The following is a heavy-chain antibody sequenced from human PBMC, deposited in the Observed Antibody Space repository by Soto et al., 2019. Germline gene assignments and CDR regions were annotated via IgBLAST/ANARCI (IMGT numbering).Heavy chain of an antibody. CDR1: GLIFSDYH. CDR2: IRRKANSYTT. CDR3: AMLGGWSGGSSGMDV. J-gene: IGHJ6*02. Sequence: EVQLVESGGGLVQPGGSLRLSCAASGLIFSDYHMDWVRQAPGKGLEWVGRIRRKANSYTTEYAASVKGRFNISRDDSKNSLYLQMNSLKSEDTAVYYCAMLGGWSGGSSGMDVWGPGTTVTVSS. D-gene: IGHD6-19*01. V-gene: IGHV3-72*01.